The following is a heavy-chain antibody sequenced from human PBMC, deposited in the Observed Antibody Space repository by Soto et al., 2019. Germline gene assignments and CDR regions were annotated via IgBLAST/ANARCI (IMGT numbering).Heavy chain of an antibody. V-gene: IGHV1-69*08. CDR2: IIPILGIA. Sequence: QVQLVQSGAEVKKPGSSVKVSCKASGGTFSSYTISWVRQAPGQGLEWMGRIIPILGIANYAQKFQGRVTITADKSTSTAYMELSRLRSEDTAVYYCARDLVTSSVNWFDPWGQGTLVTVSS. CDR1: GGTFSSYT. CDR3: ARDLVTSSVNWFDP. J-gene: IGHJ5*02. D-gene: IGHD6-13*01.